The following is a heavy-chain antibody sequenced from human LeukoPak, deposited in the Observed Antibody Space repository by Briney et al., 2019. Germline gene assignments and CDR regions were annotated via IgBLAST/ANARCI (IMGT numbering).Heavy chain of an antibody. CDR2: IRSSNSYI. D-gene: IGHD3-10*01. CDR1: GFTFSSYS. J-gene: IGHJ5*02. Sequence: EPGGSLRLSCAASGFTFSSYSMKWVRQAPGKGLGWVSSIRSSNSYIYYADSVKGRFTISRDNAKNSLYLQMNSLRDEDTAVYYCARDTRGQYNWFDPWGQGTLVTVSS. V-gene: IGHV3-21*01. CDR3: ARDTRGQYNWFDP.